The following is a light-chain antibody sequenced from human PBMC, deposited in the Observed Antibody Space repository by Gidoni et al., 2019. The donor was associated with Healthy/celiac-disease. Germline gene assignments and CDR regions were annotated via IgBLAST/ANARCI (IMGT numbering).Light chain of an antibody. V-gene: IGKV1-5*03. CDR2: KAS. Sequence: DIQMTQSPSTLSASVGDLFTITFRASQSISSWLAWYQQKPGKAPKLLIYKASSLESGVPSRFSGSGSGTEFTLTFSSLQREDFATYYCQQYNSYQYTFGQGTKLEI. J-gene: IGKJ2*01. CDR1: QSISSW. CDR3: QQYNSYQYT.